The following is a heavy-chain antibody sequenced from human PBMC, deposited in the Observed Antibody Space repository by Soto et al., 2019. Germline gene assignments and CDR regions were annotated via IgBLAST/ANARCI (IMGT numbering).Heavy chain of an antibody. J-gene: IGHJ4*02. Sequence: EVLLLESGGDLVQPGGSLRLSCATSGFGFSSYAMSWVRQAVGKGLEWVSTISGSGGTTHYTDSVKGRFTISRDNFKNTLFRQMNSLRAEDTAIYYCTKDYTYDFATYKRFDYWGQGVLVTVSS. CDR3: TKDYTYDFATYKRFDY. V-gene: IGHV3-23*01. CDR2: ISGSGGTT. D-gene: IGHD2-15*01. CDR1: GFGFSSYA.